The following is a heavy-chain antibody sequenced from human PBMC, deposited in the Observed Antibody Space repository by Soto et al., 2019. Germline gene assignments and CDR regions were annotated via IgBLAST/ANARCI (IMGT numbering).Heavy chain of an antibody. J-gene: IGHJ6*02. CDR2: MNPNSGNT. CDR1: GYTFTSHD. D-gene: IGHD6-19*01. V-gene: IGHV1-8*01. CDR3: ARRPAKQWLVYYYYYGMDV. Sequence: GASVKVSCKASGYTFTSHDINWVRQATGQGLEWMGWMNPNSGNTGYAQKFQGRVTMTRNTSISTAYMELSSLRSEDTAVYYCARRPAKQWLVYYYYYGMDVWGQGTTVTVSS.